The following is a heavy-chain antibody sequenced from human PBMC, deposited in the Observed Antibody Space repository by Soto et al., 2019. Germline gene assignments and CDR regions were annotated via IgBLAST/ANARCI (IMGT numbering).Heavy chain of an antibody. CDR1: GFTFSSYS. CDR3: ARDLELEPLFDY. J-gene: IGHJ4*02. D-gene: IGHD1-1*01. Sequence: GGSLRLSCAASGFTFSSYSMNWVRQAPGKGLEWVSSISSSSSYIYYADSVKGRFTISRDNAKNSLYLQMNSLRAEDTAVYYCARDLELEPLFDYWGQGTLVTVSS. CDR2: ISSSSSYI. V-gene: IGHV3-21*01.